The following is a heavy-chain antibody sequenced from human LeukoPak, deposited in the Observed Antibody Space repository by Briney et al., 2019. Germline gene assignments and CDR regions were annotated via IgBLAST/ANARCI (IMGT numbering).Heavy chain of an antibody. CDR2: ISSGGSTI. CDR3: ARSIYPKGIDY. J-gene: IGHJ4*02. CDR1: GFTFSSYE. Sequence: PGGSLRLPCAASGFTFSSYEMNWVRQAPGKGLEWVSYISSGGSTIDYADSMKGRFTISRDNAKNSLDLQMNSLRAEDTAVYYCARSIYPKGIDYWGQGTLVTVSS. D-gene: IGHD5/OR15-5a*01. V-gene: IGHV3-48*03.